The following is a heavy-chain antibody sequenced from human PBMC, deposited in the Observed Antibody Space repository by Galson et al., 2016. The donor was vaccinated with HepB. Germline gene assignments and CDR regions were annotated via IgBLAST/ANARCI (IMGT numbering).Heavy chain of an antibody. CDR2: ISYDGSSK. D-gene: IGHD3-22*01. CDR1: GFTFSSYA. CDR3: ARVSVVRRYFDL. J-gene: IGHJ2*01. Sequence: SLRLSCAASGFTFSSYAMHWVRQAPGKGLEWVAVISYDGSSKYYADSVKGRFTISRDNSKNTLYVQMNSLNSEDTAVNYCARVSVVRRYFDLWGRGTLVTVSS. V-gene: IGHV3-30*04.